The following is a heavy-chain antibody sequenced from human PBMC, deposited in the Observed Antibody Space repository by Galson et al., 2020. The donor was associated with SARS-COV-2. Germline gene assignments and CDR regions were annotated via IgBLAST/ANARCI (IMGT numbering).Heavy chain of an antibody. Sequence: SETLSLTCTASGVSLSSGSYSWDWIRQTPGKELEWIGGISSRGATHYNPSLDRRATILIDRSKHRISLTLTSVTAADTAIYFCARDVVTGIQGPRGWFDPWGQGTPVTVSS. V-gene: IGHV4-39*07. CDR2: ISSRGAT. CDR3: ARDVVTGIQGPRGWFDP. D-gene: IGHD5-18*01. J-gene: IGHJ5*02. CDR1: GVSLSSGSYS.